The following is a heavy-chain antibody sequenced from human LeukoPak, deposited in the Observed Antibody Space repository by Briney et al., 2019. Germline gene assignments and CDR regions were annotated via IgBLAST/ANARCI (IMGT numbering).Heavy chain of an antibody. D-gene: IGHD6-19*01. CDR2: IYSGGTT. J-gene: IGHJ4*02. CDR1: GFTVSGNY. CDR3: AKEISRIAVAQRGY. V-gene: IGHV3-53*05. Sequence: GGSLRLSCAVSGFTVSGNYMSWVRQAPGKGLEWVSLIYSGGTTYYADSVKGRFTISRDNSKNTLYLQMNSLRVEDTAVYYCAKEISRIAVAQRGYWGQGTLVTVSS.